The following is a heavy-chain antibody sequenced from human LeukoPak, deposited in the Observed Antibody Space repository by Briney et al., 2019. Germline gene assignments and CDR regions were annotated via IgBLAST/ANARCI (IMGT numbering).Heavy chain of an antibody. CDR1: GYTFTGYY. Sequence: ASVKVSCKSSGYTFTGYYMHWARQAPGQGLEWMGWINPNSGGTNYAQKFQGRVTMTRDTSISTAYMELSRLRSDDTAVYYCASWPPQHQLLYGYYYYGMDVWGQGTTVTVSS. CDR3: ASWPPQHQLLYGYYYYGMDV. J-gene: IGHJ6*02. D-gene: IGHD2-2*02. V-gene: IGHV1-2*02. CDR2: INPNSGGT.